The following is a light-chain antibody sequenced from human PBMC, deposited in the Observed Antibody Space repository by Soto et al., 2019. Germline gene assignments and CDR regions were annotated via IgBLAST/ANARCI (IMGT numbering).Light chain of an antibody. CDR2: GVT. J-gene: IGLJ2*01. CDR3: TSYTSVTIVV. V-gene: IGLV2-14*01. Sequence: QSALTQPASVSESPGQSITISCTGSNSDIGGYNSVSWYQQHPGKAPKLLIFGVTNRPSGVSDRFSGSKSGNTASLTISALQAEDEADYYCTSYTSVTIVVFGGGTKLTVL. CDR1: NSDIGGYNS.